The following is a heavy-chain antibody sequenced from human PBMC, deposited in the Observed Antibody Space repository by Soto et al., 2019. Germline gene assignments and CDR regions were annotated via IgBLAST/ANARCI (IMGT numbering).Heavy chain of an antibody. D-gene: IGHD4-17*01. CDR2: IYYSGST. Sequence: QVQLQESGPGLVKPSETLSLTCTVSGGSISSYYWSWIRQPPGKGLEWIGYIYYSGSTNYNPSLKSRVTISVATSKHQLPLKLSSVTAADTAVYYCARRYGYYFDYWGQGTLVTVSS. CDR1: GGSISSYY. V-gene: IGHV4-59*08. J-gene: IGHJ4*02. CDR3: ARRYGYYFDY.